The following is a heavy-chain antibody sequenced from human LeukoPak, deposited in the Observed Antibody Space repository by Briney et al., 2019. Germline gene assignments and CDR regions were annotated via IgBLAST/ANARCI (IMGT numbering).Heavy chain of an antibody. CDR1: GGTFSSYA. Sequence: SVKVSCKVSGGTFSSYAISGVRQAPGQGLEWMGGIIPIFGTANYAQKFQGRVTITADESTSTAYMELSSLRSEDTAVYYCARDGAYCGGDCYPSHGAFDIWGQGTMVTVSS. CDR2: IIPIFGTA. CDR3: ARDGAYCGGDCYPSHGAFDI. V-gene: IGHV1-69*13. J-gene: IGHJ3*02. D-gene: IGHD2-21*02.